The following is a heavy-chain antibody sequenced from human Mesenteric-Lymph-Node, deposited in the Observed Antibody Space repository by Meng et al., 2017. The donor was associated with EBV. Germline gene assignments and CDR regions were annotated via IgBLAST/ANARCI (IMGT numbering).Heavy chain of an antibody. CDR2: ISYSGST. CDR3: ARDNGDYVSDP. Sequence: QVQLQESGPGLVKPLETLSPTCTVSGGSVSSGSYYWNWIRQPPGKGLEWIGYISYSGSTKYNPSLKSRVTISVDTSKTQFSLKLSSVTAADTAVYYCARDNGDYVSDPWGQGTLVTVSS. V-gene: IGHV4-61*01. CDR1: GGSVSSGSYY. J-gene: IGHJ5*02. D-gene: IGHD4-17*01.